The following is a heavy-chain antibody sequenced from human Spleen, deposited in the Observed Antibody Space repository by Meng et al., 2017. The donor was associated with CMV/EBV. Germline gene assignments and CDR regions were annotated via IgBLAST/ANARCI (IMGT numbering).Heavy chain of an antibody. D-gene: IGHD2-2*01. CDR3: ARLHCSSTSCYLYGYYFDY. CDR2: IYYSGST. V-gene: IGHV4-39*01. J-gene: IGHJ4*02. CDR1: GGSISSSSYY. Sequence: SETLSLTCTVSGGSISSSSYYWGWIRQPPGKGLEWIGSIYYSGSTYYNPSLKSRVTISVDTSKNQFSLKLSSVTAADTAVYYRARLHCSSTSCYLYGYYFDYWGQGTLVTVSS.